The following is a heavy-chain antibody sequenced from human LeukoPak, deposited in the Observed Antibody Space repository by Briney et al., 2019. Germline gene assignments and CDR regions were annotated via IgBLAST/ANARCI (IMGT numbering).Heavy chain of an antibody. V-gene: IGHV4-39*01. CDR3: ARVNTREYSSSSGQYYGMDV. CDR1: GDSISSSNYY. CDR2: MYYSGST. J-gene: IGHJ6*02. D-gene: IGHD6-13*01. Sequence: KPSETLSLTCTVSGDSISSSNYYWGWIRQPPGKGLEWIGSMYYSGSTYYNPSLKSRVTISVDTSRNQFSLKLSSVTAADTAVYYCARVNTREYSSSSGQYYGMDVWGQGTTVTVSS.